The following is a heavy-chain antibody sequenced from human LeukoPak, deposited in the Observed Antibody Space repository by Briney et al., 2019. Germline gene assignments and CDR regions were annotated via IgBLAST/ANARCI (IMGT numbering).Heavy chain of an antibody. CDR3: AREAYGSGEV. D-gene: IGHD3-10*01. CDR2: IFPGDSNT. Sequence: GESLRISXEASGYTFTAYWIGWVRQMPGEGLEWVGVIFPGDSNTRYMPPFQGQVTISADKSISTAYLQWSSLKASDPAIYYCAREAYGSGEVWGQGTLVTVSS. J-gene: IGHJ4*02. CDR1: GYTFTAYW. V-gene: IGHV5-51*01.